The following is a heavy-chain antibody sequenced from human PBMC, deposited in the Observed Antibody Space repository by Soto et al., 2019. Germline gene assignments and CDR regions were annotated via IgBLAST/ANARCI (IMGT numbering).Heavy chain of an antibody. Sequence: SETLSLTSTVSGGSISSYYWSWIRQPPGKGLEWIGYIYYSGSTNYNPSLKSRVTISVDTSKNQLSLKLSSATAADTGVYYCARIAGAGNERAHGRNWYFDVWRSGTMVNVAS. J-gene: IGHJ2*01. CDR1: GGSISSYY. CDR3: ARIAGAGNERAHGRNWYFDV. CDR2: IYYSGST. V-gene: IGHV4-59*01. D-gene: IGHD6-13*01.